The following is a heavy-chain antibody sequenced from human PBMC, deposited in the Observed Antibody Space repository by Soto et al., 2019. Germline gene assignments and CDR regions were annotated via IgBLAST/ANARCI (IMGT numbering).Heavy chain of an antibody. D-gene: IGHD3-16*02. Sequence: ASVKVSCKASGYTFTSYGISWGRQAPGQGLEWMGWISAYNGNTNYAQKLQGRVTMTTDTSTSTAYMELRSLRSDDTAVYYCARDPHIRGAERYYDYVWGSYRAFDYCGQGPLVTVSS. CDR1: GYTFTSYG. J-gene: IGHJ4*02. V-gene: IGHV1-18*01. CDR2: ISAYNGNT. CDR3: ARDPHIRGAERYYDYVWGSYRAFDY.